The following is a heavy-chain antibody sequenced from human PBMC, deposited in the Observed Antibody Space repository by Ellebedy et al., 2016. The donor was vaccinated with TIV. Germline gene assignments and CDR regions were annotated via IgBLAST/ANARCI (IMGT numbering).Heavy chain of an antibody. J-gene: IGHJ4*02. D-gene: IGHD3-10*01. Sequence: GGSLRLXXAASGFTFSSYWMSWVRQAPGKGLEWVANIKQDGSEKYYVDSVKGRFTISRDNAKNSLYLQMNSLRAEDTAVYYCARYYYGSGSYHPTDYWGQGTLVTVSS. CDR3: ARYYYGSGSYHPTDY. CDR2: IKQDGSEK. CDR1: GFTFSSYW. V-gene: IGHV3-7*03.